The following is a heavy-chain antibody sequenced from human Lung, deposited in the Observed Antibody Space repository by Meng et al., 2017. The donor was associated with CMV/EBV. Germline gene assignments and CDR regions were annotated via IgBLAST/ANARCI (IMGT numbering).Heavy chain of an antibody. CDR1: GFTFSSYD. CDR3: ARVWGKGSGYDFDL. V-gene: IGHV3-21*01. D-gene: IGHD5-12*01. J-gene: IGHJ4*02. Sequence: GGSLRLXCAASGFTFSSYDMSWVRQAPGKGLEWVSSISTGGRDLYYADSVKGRFTISRDNAKNSLYLQMNSLRAEDTAVYFCARVWGKGSGYDFDLWGQGXPVTVSS. CDR2: ISTGGRDL.